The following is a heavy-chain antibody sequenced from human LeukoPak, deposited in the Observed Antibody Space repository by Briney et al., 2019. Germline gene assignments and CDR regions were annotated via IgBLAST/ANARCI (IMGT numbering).Heavy chain of an antibody. Sequence: SETLSLTCTVFGGSVSSVSYYWSRIRQPPGKGLEWIGYIYYSGSTNYNPSLKSRVTISVDTSKNQFSLKLTSVTAADTAVYYCAREVTTVTTFDYWGQGTLVTVSS. D-gene: IGHD4-17*01. CDR2: IYYSGST. CDR3: AREVTTVTTFDY. CDR1: GGSVSSVSYY. V-gene: IGHV4-61*01. J-gene: IGHJ4*02.